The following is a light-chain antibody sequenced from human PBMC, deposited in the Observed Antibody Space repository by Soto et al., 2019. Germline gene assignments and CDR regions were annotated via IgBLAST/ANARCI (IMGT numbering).Light chain of an antibody. Sequence: IQMTQSPSTLSASVGDRVTINCRASQDIDRWLAWYQQKPGEAPNSLIYDVSILEPGVPSRFSGSGSGTEFTLTISSLQSDDFATYYCQQYGNNPWTFGQGTKVDIK. CDR1: QDIDRW. CDR2: DVS. J-gene: IGKJ1*01. CDR3: QQYGNNPWT. V-gene: IGKV1-5*01.